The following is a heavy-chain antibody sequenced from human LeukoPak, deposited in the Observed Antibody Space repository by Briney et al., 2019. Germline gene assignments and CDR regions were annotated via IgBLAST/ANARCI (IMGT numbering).Heavy chain of an antibody. CDR3: ARDRGWLQFDY. J-gene: IGHJ4*02. Sequence: GGSLRLSCAAPGFTFSSYWMSWVRQAPGKGLEWVANIKEDGSEKYYVDSVKGRFTISRDNAKNSLYLQMNSLRAEDTAVYYCARDRGWLQFDYWGQGTLATVSS. V-gene: IGHV3-7*01. CDR1: GFTFSSYW. CDR2: IKEDGSEK. D-gene: IGHD5-24*01.